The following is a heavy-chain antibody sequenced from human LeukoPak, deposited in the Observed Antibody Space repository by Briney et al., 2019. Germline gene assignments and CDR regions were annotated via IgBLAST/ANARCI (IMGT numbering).Heavy chain of an antibody. Sequence: PSETLSLTCTDSVDSISGYYWSWIRQPPGKGLEWIGYMYYSGNTNYNPSLKSRLTTSLDSSKKQFSLKLSSVTAADTAVYYCARGKYYFDYWGQGTLVTVSS. CDR1: VDSISGYY. CDR2: MYYSGNT. V-gene: IGHV4-59*01. CDR3: ARGKYYFDY. J-gene: IGHJ4*02.